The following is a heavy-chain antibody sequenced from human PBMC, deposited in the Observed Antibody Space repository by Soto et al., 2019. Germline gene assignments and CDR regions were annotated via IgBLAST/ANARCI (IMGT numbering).Heavy chain of an antibody. CDR2: ISYDGSNK. CDR3: AKDLGYGDSVGFDY. J-gene: IGHJ4*02. V-gene: IGHV3-30*18. D-gene: IGHD4-17*01. CDR1: GFTFSSYG. Sequence: PGGSLRLSCAASGFTFSSYGMHWVRQAPGKGLEWVAVISYDGSNKYYADSVKGRFTISRDNSKNTLYLQMNSLRAEDTAVYYCAKDLGYGDSVGFDYWGQGTLVTAPQ.